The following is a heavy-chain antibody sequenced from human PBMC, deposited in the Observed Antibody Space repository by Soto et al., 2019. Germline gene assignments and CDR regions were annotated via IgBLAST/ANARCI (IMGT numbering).Heavy chain of an antibody. D-gene: IGHD3-22*01. V-gene: IGHV3-23*01. CDR2: ISGSGGST. CDR1: GFTFSSYA. CDR3: ARGGTSMIVVGAFDD. Sequence: EVQLLESGGGLVQPGGSLRLSCAASGFTFSSYAMSWVRQAPGKGLEWVSAISGSGGSTYYADSVKGRFTISRDNSKNSLDLQMNSLRAEDTAVYHCARGGTSMIVVGAFDDWGQGTLVTVSS. J-gene: IGHJ4*02.